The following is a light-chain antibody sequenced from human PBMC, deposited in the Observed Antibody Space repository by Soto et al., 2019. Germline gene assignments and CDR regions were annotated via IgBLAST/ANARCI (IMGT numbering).Light chain of an antibody. V-gene: IGKV3-20*01. CDR3: QLYGVSPKT. Sequence: EIVLTQSPGTLSLSPGERATLSCRASQTLTSTYLAWYQQKPGQAPRLLIFDASTRATGIPDRFSGSGSGTDFTLTISRLEPEDFAVYCCQLYGVSPKTFGQGTNVEVK. CDR1: QTLTSTY. CDR2: DAS. J-gene: IGKJ1*01.